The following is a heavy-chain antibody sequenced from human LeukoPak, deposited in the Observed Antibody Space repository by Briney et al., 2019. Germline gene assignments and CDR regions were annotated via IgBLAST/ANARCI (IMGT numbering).Heavy chain of an antibody. Sequence: SETLSLTCTVSAYPIRSGYFWGWIRQPPGKGLEWIASIYHSGSTYYNPSLKSRVTISVDTSKNQFSLKLTSVTAADTAVYYCARVLYYDVLTGYYINGWFDPWGQGTLVTVSS. CDR1: AYPIRSGYF. CDR3: ARVLYYDVLTGYYINGWFDP. J-gene: IGHJ5*02. D-gene: IGHD3-9*01. CDR2: IYHSGST. V-gene: IGHV4-38-2*02.